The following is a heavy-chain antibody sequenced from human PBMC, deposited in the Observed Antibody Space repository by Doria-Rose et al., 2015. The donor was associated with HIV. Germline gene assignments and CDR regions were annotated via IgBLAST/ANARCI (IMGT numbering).Heavy chain of an antibody. CDR2: ILSDDER. V-gene: IGHV2-26*01. J-gene: IGHJ4*02. Sequence: SGPVLVKPTETLTLTCTVSGVSLSSPGMGVSWIRQPPGKALEWLAIILSDDERSYITSPKSRLTISRGTSKSQVVLTMTDMDPVDTATYYCARIKSSRWYHKYYFDFWGQGTLVIVSA. D-gene: IGHD6-13*01. CDR3: ARIKSSRWYHKYYFDF. CDR1: GVSLSSPGMG.